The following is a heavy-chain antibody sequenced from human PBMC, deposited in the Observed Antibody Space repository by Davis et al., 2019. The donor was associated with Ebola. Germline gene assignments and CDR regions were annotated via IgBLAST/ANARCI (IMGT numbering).Heavy chain of an antibody. CDR3: AGGKDSSGWYGDDAFDF. CDR1: TFTFSTYS. D-gene: IGHD6-19*01. J-gene: IGHJ3*01. CDR2: ISVSGFYM. V-gene: IGHV3-21*01. Sequence: GGSLRLSCEVSTFTFSTYSMNWVRQAPGKGLEWVSSISVSGFYMYYADSVKGRFTISRDNAKNSLYLQLNSLRAEDTAVYYCAGGKDSSGWYGDDAFDFWGQGTMVTVSS.